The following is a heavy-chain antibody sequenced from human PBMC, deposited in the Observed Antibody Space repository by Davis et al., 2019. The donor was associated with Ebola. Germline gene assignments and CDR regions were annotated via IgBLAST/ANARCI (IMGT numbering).Heavy chain of an antibody. CDR2: IYYSGST. Sequence: SETLSLTCAAYGGPFSNSYWSWIRQPPGKGLEWIGYIYYSGSTYYNPSLKSRVTISVDTSKNQFSLKLSSVTAADTAVYYCAGASYYDIFAFDYWGQGTLVTVSS. J-gene: IGHJ4*02. D-gene: IGHD3-9*01. CDR3: AGASYYDIFAFDY. V-gene: IGHV4-59*06. CDR1: GGPFSNSY.